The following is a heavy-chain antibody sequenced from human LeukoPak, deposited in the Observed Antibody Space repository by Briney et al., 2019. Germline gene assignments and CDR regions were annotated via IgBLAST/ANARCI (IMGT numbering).Heavy chain of an antibody. V-gene: IGHV3-30*04. Sequence: GGSLRLSCAASGFTFSSYAMHWVRQAPGKGLEWVAVISYDGSNKYYADSVKGRFTISRDNSKNTLYLQMNSLRAEDTAVYYCAKDRDSSGYYFWDYWGQGTLVTVSS. D-gene: IGHD3-22*01. J-gene: IGHJ4*02. CDR3: AKDRDSSGYYFWDY. CDR2: ISYDGSNK. CDR1: GFTFSSYA.